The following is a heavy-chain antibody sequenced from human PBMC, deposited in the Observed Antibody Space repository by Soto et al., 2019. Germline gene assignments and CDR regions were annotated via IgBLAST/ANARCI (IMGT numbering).Heavy chain of an antibody. Sequence: ASVKVSCKASGGTFSSYTISWVRQAPGQGFEWMGRIIPILGIANYAQKFQGRVTITADKSTSTAYMELSSLRSEDTAVYYCARGREDSSSWFDYWGQGTLVTVSS. D-gene: IGHD6-13*01. CDR1: GGTFSSYT. CDR3: ARGREDSSSWFDY. J-gene: IGHJ4*02. CDR2: IIPILGIA. V-gene: IGHV1-69*02.